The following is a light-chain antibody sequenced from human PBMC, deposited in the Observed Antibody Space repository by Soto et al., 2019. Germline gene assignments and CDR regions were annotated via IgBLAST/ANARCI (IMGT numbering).Light chain of an antibody. V-gene: IGLV2-8*01. J-gene: IGLJ2*01. CDR3: SSFAGGGNPVL. CDR1: SSDVGGYNY. CDR2: EVT. Sequence: QSALTQPPSAAGSLGQSVTISCTGTSSDVGGYNYVSWHQQHPGKAPKVMIYEVTKRPPGVHDRFSGSKSGNTASMTVSGLQAEDEADYYCSSFAGGGNPVLLGGGTKLTVL.